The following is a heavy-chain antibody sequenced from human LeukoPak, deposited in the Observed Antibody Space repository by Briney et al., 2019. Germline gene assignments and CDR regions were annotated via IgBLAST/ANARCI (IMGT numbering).Heavy chain of an antibody. V-gene: IGHV4-39*07. CDR3: ARDRGVADDAFDI. D-gene: IGHD2-8*01. J-gene: IGHJ3*02. CDR1: GGSISSSTYY. Sequence: SETLSLTCTVSGGSISSSTYYWGWIRQPPGKGLEWIGSIYYSGTTYYMSSLKSRVTMSVDTSKNQFSLKLSSVTAADTAVYYCARDRGVADDAFDIWGQGTMVTVSS. CDR2: IYYSGTT.